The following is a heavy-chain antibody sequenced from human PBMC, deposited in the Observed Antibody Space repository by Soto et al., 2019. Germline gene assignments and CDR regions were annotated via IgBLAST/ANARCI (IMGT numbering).Heavy chain of an antibody. D-gene: IGHD6-19*01. V-gene: IGHV1-69*01. CDR1: GGTFSNFA. CDR2: IIAIFGAA. CDR3: ARGGYSSGWDN. J-gene: IGHJ4*02. Sequence: QVQLVQSGAEVKKPGSSVKVSCKASGGTFSNFAVGWVRQAPGQGLEWMGGIIAIFGAAHYPQQFQGRVTITTDESTATAYMELSSLRPEDTAVYYCARGGYSSGWDNWGQGTLITVSS.